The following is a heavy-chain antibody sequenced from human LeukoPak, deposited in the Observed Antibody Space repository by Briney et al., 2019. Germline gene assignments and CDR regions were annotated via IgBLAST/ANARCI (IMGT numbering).Heavy chain of an antibody. D-gene: IGHD2-2*01. J-gene: IGHJ5*02. CDR1: GYTFTSYG. CDR2: ISAYNGNT. Sequence: GASVKVSCTASGYTFTSYGISWVRQAPGQGLEWMGWISAYNGNTNYAQKLQGRVTMTTDTSTSTAYMELRSLRSDDTAVYYCARDRRGGIVVVPAATHWFDPGGQGTLVTVSS. CDR3: ARDRRGGIVVVPAATHWFDP. V-gene: IGHV1-18*01.